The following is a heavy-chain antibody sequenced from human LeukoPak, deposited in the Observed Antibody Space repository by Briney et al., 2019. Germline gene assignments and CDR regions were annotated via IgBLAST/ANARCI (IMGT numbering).Heavy chain of an antibody. Sequence: PETLSFTCTVSGGSISSYYWSWIRQPPGKELEWIGYIHYSGSTNYNPSLKSRVTMSVDTSKNQFSLKLTSVTAADTAVYYCARGGSSSSWPFYYWGQGTLVTVSS. CDR2: IHYSGST. D-gene: IGHD6-13*01. CDR3: ARGGSSSSWPFYY. J-gene: IGHJ4*02. CDR1: GGSISSYY. V-gene: IGHV4-59*01.